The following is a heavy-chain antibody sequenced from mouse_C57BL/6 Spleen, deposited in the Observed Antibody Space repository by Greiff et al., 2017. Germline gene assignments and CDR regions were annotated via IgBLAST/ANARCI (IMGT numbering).Heavy chain of an antibody. V-gene: IGHV5-6*01. Sequence: EVKLMESGGDLVKPGGSLKLSCAASGFTFSSYGMSWVRQTPDKRLEWVATISSGGSYTYYPDSVKGRFTISRDNAKNTLYLQMSSLKSEDTAMYYCASLYYGNEFDVWGTGTTVTVSS. J-gene: IGHJ1*03. CDR1: GFTFSSYG. CDR3: ASLYYGNEFDV. D-gene: IGHD2-1*01. CDR2: ISSGGSYT.